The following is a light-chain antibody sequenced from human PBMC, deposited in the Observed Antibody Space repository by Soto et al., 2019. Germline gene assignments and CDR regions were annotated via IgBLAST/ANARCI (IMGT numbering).Light chain of an antibody. CDR3: QQYNSYWT. J-gene: IGKJ1*01. Sequence: DIQMTQSPSTLSASVGDRVTIICRASQSISSWLAWYQQKPGKAPKLLIYKASTLESGVPSRFSGSGSGTEFTLTISSLQPDDFANYYCQQYNSYWTFGQGTKVDIK. CDR1: QSISSW. V-gene: IGKV1-5*03. CDR2: KAS.